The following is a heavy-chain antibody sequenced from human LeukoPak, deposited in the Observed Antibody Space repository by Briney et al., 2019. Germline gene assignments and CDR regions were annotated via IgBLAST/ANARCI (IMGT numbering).Heavy chain of an antibody. CDR2: INHSGST. CDR1: GGSISSGDYY. J-gene: IGHJ4*02. V-gene: IGHV4-39*07. D-gene: IGHD1-26*01. CDR3: ARARSGSRWDY. Sequence: SETLSLTCTVSGGSISSGDYYWSWIRQPPGKGLEWIGEINHSGSTNYNPSLKSRVTISVDTSKNQFSLKLSSVTAADTAVYYCARARSGSRWDYWSQGTLVTVSS.